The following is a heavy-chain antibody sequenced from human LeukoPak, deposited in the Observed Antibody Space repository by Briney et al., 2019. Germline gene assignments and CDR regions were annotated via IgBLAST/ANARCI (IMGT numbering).Heavy chain of an antibody. V-gene: IGHV3-23*01. D-gene: IGHD3-9*01. CDR1: GFTFSSYA. CDR3: AKTSSYDILTGYSRWFDP. J-gene: IGHJ5*02. CDR2: ISGSGGST. Sequence: GGSLRLSCAASGFTFSSYAMSWVRQAPGKGLEWVSAISGSGGSTYYADSVKGRFTISRDNSKNTLYRQMNSLRAEDTAVYYCAKTSSYDILTGYSRWFDPWGQGTLVTVSS.